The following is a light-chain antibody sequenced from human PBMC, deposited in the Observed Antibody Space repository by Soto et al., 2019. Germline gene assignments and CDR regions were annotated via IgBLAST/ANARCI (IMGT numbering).Light chain of an antibody. CDR3: QQYNNWHFT. Sequence: EIVMTQSPATLSVSPGERATLSCRASQSVGNNLAWYQQKPGQAPRLLIYGASTRATGIPARFSGSGSGTEFTLTISSLQSEDVAVYYCQQYNNWHFTFGPGTKVDIK. CDR1: QSVGNN. J-gene: IGKJ3*01. V-gene: IGKV3-15*01. CDR2: GAS.